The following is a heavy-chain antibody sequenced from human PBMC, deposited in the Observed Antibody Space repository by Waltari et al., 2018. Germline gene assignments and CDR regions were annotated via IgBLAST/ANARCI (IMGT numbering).Heavy chain of an antibody. D-gene: IGHD3-10*01. CDR1: GFTFKTYG. CDR3: TTLARGGSGDY. Sequence: EVQLVESGGGLVQPGGSWRLSCAAAGFTFKTYGMKWVGQGPGKGREWLTTITQGGVQKFDVNSVKGRFTVSRDNAQTSLYLHMNKLRAEDTAVYCCTTLARGGSGDYWGQGTLVTVSS. CDR2: ITQGGVQK. V-gene: IGHV3-7*01. J-gene: IGHJ4*02.